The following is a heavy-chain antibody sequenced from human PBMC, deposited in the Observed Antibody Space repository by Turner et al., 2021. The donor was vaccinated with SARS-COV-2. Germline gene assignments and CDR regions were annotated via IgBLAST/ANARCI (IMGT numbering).Heavy chain of an antibody. J-gene: IGHJ4*02. Sequence: EVQLLESGGGLVQPGGSLILSCAASGFAFSTYGMSWVRQAPGKGLEWVSSISGSGGRTHYVDSVKGRFTISRDNSKNTVYLQMNSLRTEDTAVYYCAKVYSYAVLDYWGQGTLLTVSS. CDR1: GFAFSTYG. V-gene: IGHV3-23*01. D-gene: IGHD5-18*01. CDR2: ISGSGGRT. CDR3: AKVYSYAVLDY.